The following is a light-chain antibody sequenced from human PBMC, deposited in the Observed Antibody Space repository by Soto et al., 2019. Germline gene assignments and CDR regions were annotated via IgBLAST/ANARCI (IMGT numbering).Light chain of an antibody. CDR3: CSYAGSYSYV. Sequence: QSALTQPRSVSGSPGQSVTISCTGTSSDVGGYNYVSWYQEQPGKAPKLMIYDVSKRPSGVPDRFSGSKSGNTASLTISGLQAGDDADYYCCSYAGSYSYVFGTGTKVTVL. J-gene: IGLJ1*01. CDR2: DVS. CDR1: SSDVGGYNY. V-gene: IGLV2-11*01.